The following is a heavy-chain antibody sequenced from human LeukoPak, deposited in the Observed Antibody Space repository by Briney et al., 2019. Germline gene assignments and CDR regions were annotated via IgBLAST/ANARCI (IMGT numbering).Heavy chain of an antibody. J-gene: IGHJ2*01. D-gene: IGHD3-22*01. Sequence: PSETLSLTCTVSGGSINSFYWSWIRQPPGKGLEWIGYIYDSESTNYNPSLKSRVTISGDTSKNYLSLKLSSVTAADTAVYYCARGMMVEYFDLWGGGPLVKVSS. CDR1: GGSINSFY. V-gene: IGHV4-59*01. CDR3: ARGMMVEYFDL. CDR2: IYDSEST.